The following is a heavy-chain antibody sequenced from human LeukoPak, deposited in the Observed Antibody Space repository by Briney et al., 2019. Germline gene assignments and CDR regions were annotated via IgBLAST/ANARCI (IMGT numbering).Heavy chain of an antibody. J-gene: IGHJ5*02. D-gene: IGHD5-12*01. CDR3: ARDSGYDNKKYNWFDP. CDR2: ISSSSSTI. V-gene: IGHV3-48*01. CDR1: GFTFSSYS. Sequence: GGSLRLSCAASGFTFSSYSMNWVRQAPGKGLEWVSYISSSSSTIYYADSVKGRFTISRDNAKNSLYLQMNSLRAEDTAVYYCARDSGYDNKKYNWFDPWGQGTLVTVSS.